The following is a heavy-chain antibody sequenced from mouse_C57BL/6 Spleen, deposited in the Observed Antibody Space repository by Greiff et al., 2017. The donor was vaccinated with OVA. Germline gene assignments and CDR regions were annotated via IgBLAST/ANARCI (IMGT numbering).Heavy chain of an antibody. CDR2: ISYDGSN. V-gene: IGHV3-6*01. D-gene: IGHD2-3*01. Sequence: EVKLQESGPGLVKPSQSLSLTCSVTGYSITSGYYWNWIRQFPGNKLEWMGYISYDGSNNYNPSLKNRISITRDTSKNQFFLKLNSVTTEDTATYYCARGDDGYYGDYFDYWGKGTTLTVSS. CDR1: GYSITSGYY. J-gene: IGHJ2*01. CDR3: ARGDDGYYGDYFDY.